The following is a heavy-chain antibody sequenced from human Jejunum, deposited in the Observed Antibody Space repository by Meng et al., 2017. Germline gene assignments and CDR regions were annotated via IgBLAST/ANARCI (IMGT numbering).Heavy chain of an antibody. V-gene: IGHV4-61*08. J-gene: IGHJ4*02. CDR2: AST. CDR1: GGSVSRAGYQ. CDR3: ARDHMGSLDY. Sequence: QVKMQEAGPGLVRPSATLSLSCTVSGGSVSRAGYQWGWIRQPPGKGLEWIGYASTNYNPSLKSRVTISLDTSRNQFSLSLSSVTAADTAVYYCARDHMGSLDYWGQGILVTVSS. D-gene: IGHD1-26*01.